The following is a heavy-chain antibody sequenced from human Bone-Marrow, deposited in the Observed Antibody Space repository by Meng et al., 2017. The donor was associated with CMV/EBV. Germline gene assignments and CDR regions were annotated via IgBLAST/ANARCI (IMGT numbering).Heavy chain of an antibody. D-gene: IGHD4-11*01. CDR3: ARDFDDTYSMTSNYYYGMDV. CDR1: GYTFTGYY. Sequence: ASVKVSCKASGYTFTGYYMHWVRQAPGQGLEWMGWINPNSGGTNYAQKFQGRVTMTRDTSISTAYMELSRLRSDDTAVYYCARDFDDTYSMTSNYYYGMDVWGQGTTVTVSS. V-gene: IGHV1-2*02. CDR2: INPNSGGT. J-gene: IGHJ6*02.